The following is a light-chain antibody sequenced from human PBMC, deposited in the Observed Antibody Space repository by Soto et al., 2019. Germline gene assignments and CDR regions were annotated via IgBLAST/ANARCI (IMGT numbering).Light chain of an antibody. CDR1: QSVSSSY. J-gene: IGKJ3*01. CDR2: GAS. V-gene: IGKV3-20*01. Sequence: EIMLTHSPGTLSLSPGERATLSCRASQSVSSSYLAWYQQKPGQAPRLLIYGASSRATGIPDRFSGSGSGTDFTLTISRLDPEDFAVYYCQQYGSSPVTFGPGTKVDIK. CDR3: QQYGSSPVT.